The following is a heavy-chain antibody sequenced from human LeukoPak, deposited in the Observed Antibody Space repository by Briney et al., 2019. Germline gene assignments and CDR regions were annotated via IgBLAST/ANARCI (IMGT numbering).Heavy chain of an antibody. V-gene: IGHV4-31*03. CDR3: ARAGSIVVVIITYDAFDI. D-gene: IGHD3-22*01. CDR2: IYYSGST. Sequence: SETLSLTCTVSGGSISSGGYYWSWIRQHPGKGLEWIGYIYYSGSTYYNPSLKSRVTISVDTSKNQFSLKLSSVTAADTAVYYCARAGSIVVVIITYDAFDIWGQGTMVTVSS. CDR1: GGSISSGGYY. J-gene: IGHJ3*02.